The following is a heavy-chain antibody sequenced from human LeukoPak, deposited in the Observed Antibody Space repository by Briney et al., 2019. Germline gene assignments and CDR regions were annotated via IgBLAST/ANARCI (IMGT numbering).Heavy chain of an antibody. Sequence: GGSLRLSCAASGFTFSRYSMNWVRQAPGKGLEWVANIKEDGGEKYYVDSVKGRFTISRDNARNSLYLQMNSLRVEDTAVYYCARARFETTVTALIRKKNYYYYYMDVWGKGTTVTVSS. V-gene: IGHV3-7*01. J-gene: IGHJ6*03. CDR1: GFTFSRYS. D-gene: IGHD4-17*01. CDR3: ARARFETTVTALIRKKNYYYYYMDV. CDR2: IKEDGGEK.